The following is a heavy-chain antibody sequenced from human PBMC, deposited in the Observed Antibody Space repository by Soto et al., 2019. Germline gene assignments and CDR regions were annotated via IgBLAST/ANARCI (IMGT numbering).Heavy chain of an antibody. D-gene: IGHD2-21*02. CDR3: AREPYGDSQYFDY. CDR1: GFTFNRLS. Sequence: QVQLVESGGDMVQAGTSLRLSCTGSGFTFNRLSLHWVRKGPDKGLEWVAVVSFDGKVTYYADSVKGRFTVSRDNSKNTIYLQANSLRAEDTAVYYCAREPYGDSQYFDYWGQGTPVTVSS. CDR2: VSFDGKVT. V-gene: IGHV3-30*04. J-gene: IGHJ4*02.